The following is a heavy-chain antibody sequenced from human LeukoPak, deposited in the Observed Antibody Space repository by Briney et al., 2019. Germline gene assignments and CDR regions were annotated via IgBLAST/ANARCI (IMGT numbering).Heavy chain of an antibody. CDR2: ISSSGGST. J-gene: IGHJ4*02. V-gene: IGHV3-23*01. D-gene: IGHD1-26*01. CDR1: GFTFGNYA. Sequence: GGSLRLSCAASGFTFGNYAMTWVRQAPGKGLEWVSSISSSGGSTYYADSVKGRFTISRDNFKNTLYLQMNGLRAEDTAVYYCAKDLSGGSYYYFDYWGQGTLVTVSS. CDR3: AKDLSGGSYYYFDY.